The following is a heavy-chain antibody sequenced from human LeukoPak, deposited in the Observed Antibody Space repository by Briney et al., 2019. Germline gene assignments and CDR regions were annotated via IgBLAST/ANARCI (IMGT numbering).Heavy chain of an antibody. V-gene: IGHV3-23*01. CDR1: GFTFSSFP. CDR3: ARQNQLLYGWFDP. D-gene: IGHD2-2*02. J-gene: IGHJ5*02. Sequence: GGSLRLSCAASGFTFSSFPMSWVRQTPGKGLEWVSIISASGASIYYPASVKGRFTVSRDNSKSTLYLQMNSLRAEDTAIYYCARQNQLLYGWFDPWGQGTLVAVSS. CDR2: ISASGASI.